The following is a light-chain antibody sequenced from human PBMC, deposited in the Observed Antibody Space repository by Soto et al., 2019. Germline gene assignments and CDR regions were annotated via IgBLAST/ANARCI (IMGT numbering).Light chain of an antibody. CDR2: DAS. CDR3: QQYNSYPT. V-gene: IGKV1-5*01. J-gene: IGKJ1*01. Sequence: DIQMTQSPSTLSASVGDRVTITCRASQSISSWLAWYQQKPGKAPKLLIYDASSLESGVPSRFSGSGSGTEFTPTISSLQPDDVATYYCQQYNSYPTFGQGTKVEIK. CDR1: QSISSW.